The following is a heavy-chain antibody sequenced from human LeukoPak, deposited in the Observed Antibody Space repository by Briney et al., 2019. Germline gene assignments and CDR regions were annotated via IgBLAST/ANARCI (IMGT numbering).Heavy chain of an antibody. V-gene: IGHV4-59*08. D-gene: IGHD5-24*01. CDR3: ARTSSGWLQIDY. J-gene: IGHJ4*02. Sequence: KTSETLSLTCTVSGGAITSYYWSWIRQPPGKGLEWIGYIYYSGTTNYNPSLKSRVTISVDTSKNQFSLKLSSVTAADTAVYYCARTSSGWLQIDYWGQGTLVTVSS. CDR1: GGAITSYY. CDR2: IYYSGTT.